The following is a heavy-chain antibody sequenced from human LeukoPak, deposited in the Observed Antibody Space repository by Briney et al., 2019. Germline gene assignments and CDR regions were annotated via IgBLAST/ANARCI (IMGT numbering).Heavy chain of an antibody. CDR2: IRYDGSNK. Sequence: GGSLRLSCAASGFTFSSYGMHWVRQAPGKGLEWVAFIRYDGSNKYYADSVKGRFTISRDNSKNTLYLQMNSLRAEDTAVYYCARAGTYYYGSGSYYHYWGQGTLVTVSS. D-gene: IGHD3-10*01. V-gene: IGHV3-30*02. CDR1: GFTFSSYG. CDR3: ARAGTYYYGSGSYYHY. J-gene: IGHJ4*02.